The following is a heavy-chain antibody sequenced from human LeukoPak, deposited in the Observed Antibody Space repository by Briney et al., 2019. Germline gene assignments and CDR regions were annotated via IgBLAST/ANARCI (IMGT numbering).Heavy chain of an antibody. Sequence: PGGSLRLSCAASGFTFSSYAMSWVRQAPGKGLEWVSAISGSGGSTYYADSVKGRFTISRDNSKDTLHLQMNSLRAEDTAVYYCAKDRVYGYNLDYFDYWGQGTLVTVSS. J-gene: IGHJ4*02. CDR2: ISGSGGST. CDR1: GFTFSSYA. D-gene: IGHD5-24*01. CDR3: AKDRVYGYNLDYFDY. V-gene: IGHV3-23*01.